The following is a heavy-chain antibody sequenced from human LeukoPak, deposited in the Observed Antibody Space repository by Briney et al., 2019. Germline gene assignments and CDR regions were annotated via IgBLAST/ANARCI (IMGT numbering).Heavy chain of an antibody. V-gene: IGHV3-23*01. D-gene: IGHD3-3*01. J-gene: IGHJ6*02. Sequence: PGGSLRLSCAASGFTFSTYAMSWVRQAPGKGLEWVSTVSGSGSSTYYADSVKGRFTISRDNSKNTLYLQMHSLRAEDTAIYYCAKDWNAIFGDVWGQGTTVTVSS. CDR2: VSGSGSST. CDR1: GFTFSTYA. CDR3: AKDWNAIFGDV.